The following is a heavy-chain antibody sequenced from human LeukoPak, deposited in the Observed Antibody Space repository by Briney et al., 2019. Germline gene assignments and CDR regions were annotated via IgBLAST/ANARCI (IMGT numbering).Heavy chain of an antibody. V-gene: IGHV6-1*01. D-gene: IGHD6-25*01. CDR2: TYYTSKWNT. CDR1: GGSVSTSGVA. J-gene: IGHJ3*01. CDR3: ARGRASAFDV. Sequence: SQTLSLSCALSGGSVSTSGVAWNWVRQSPSRGLEWLGRTYYTSKWNTDYAVSVKSLIVVNPDTSKNQFSLQLNSVTSEDTAVYYCARGRASAFDVWGQGTMVTVSS.